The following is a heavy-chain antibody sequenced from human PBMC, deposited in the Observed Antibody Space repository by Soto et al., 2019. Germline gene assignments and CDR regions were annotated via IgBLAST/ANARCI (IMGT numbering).Heavy chain of an antibody. V-gene: IGHV3-23*01. CDR3: AKGYSYGYGYFDY. CDR2: ISGSGGST. CDR1: GFTFSSYA. J-gene: IGHJ4*02. Sequence: GGSLRLSCAASGFTFSSYAMSWVRQAPGKGLEWVSAISGSGGSTYYADSVKGRFTISRDNSKNTLYPQMNSLRAEDTAVYYCAKGYSYGYGYFDYWGQGTLVTVSS. D-gene: IGHD5-18*01.